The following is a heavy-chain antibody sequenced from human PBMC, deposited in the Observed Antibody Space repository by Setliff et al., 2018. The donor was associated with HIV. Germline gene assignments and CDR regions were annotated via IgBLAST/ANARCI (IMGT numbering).Heavy chain of an antibody. Sequence: PSETLSLTCTVSGVSVSGTAYYWAWIRQPPGRGLEWIGNIYYTGNTNYNSSLKSRISMSMVASKKQIFLKLSTVSAADTAVYYCAGQQGDSRGFYPPLDYWGQGRLVTVSS. D-gene: IGHD3-22*01. CDR3: AGQQGDSRGFYPPLDY. V-gene: IGHV4-39*01. J-gene: IGHJ4*02. CDR1: GVSVSGTAYY. CDR2: IYYTGNT.